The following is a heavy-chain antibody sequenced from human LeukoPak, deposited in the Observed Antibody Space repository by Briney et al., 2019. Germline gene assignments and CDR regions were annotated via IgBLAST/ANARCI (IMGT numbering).Heavy chain of an antibody. Sequence: SETLSLTCTVSGGPITSYYWSWIRQSAGKGLEWIGRIYITGSTTYNPSLKSRVTMSLDTSKNQFSLKLSSVTAADTAVYYCARDLSGVDAFDIWGQGTMVTVSS. V-gene: IGHV4-4*07. CDR3: ARDLSGVDAFDI. CDR1: GGPITSYY. D-gene: IGHD1-26*01. J-gene: IGHJ3*02. CDR2: IYITGST.